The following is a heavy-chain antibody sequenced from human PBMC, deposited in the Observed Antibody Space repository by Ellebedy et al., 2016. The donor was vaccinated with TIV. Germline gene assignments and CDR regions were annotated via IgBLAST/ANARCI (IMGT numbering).Heavy chain of an antibody. CDR1: GLTFDIYR. V-gene: IGHV3-7*01. Sequence: GESLKISXTASGLTFDIYRMSWVRQAPGKGLEWVANIEPDGSEKSYAKFVEGRFVISRDNAKSSVFLQMRSLRLEDTAVYYCAVLAAAVRFDFWGQGSPVTVSS. CDR2: IEPDGSEK. J-gene: IGHJ4*02. CDR3: AVLAAAVRFDF. D-gene: IGHD6-25*01.